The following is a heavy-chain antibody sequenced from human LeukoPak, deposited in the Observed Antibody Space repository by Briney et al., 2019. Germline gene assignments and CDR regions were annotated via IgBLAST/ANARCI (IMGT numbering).Heavy chain of an antibody. CDR3: ARGGSLDY. J-gene: IGHJ4*02. CDR1: GGSISSYC. CDR2: IYYSGST. D-gene: IGHD1-26*01. Sequence: SETLSLTCTVSGGSISSYCWSWIRQPPGKGLEWIGYIYYSGSTNYNPSLKSRVTISVDTSKNQFSLKLSSVTAADTAVYYCARGGSLDYWGQGTLVTVSS. V-gene: IGHV4-59*01.